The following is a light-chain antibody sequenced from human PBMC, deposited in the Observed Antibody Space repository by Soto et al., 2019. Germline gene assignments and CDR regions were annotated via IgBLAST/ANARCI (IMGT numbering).Light chain of an antibody. CDR1: QSISSW. Sequence: DIQMTHSPSTLSASVGDRVTLTCRASQSISSWLAWFQQKPGKAPKLLIYKASSLESGVPSRFSGSGSGKDFTLTISSLQPDDFATYYCQQYNLYPWTFGQGTQVEIX. V-gene: IGKV1-5*03. J-gene: IGKJ1*01. CDR3: QQYNLYPWT. CDR2: KAS.